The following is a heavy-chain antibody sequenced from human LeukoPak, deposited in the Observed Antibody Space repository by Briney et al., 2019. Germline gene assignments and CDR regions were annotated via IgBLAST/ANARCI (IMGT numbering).Heavy chain of an antibody. CDR2: IYYSGST. Sequence: SETLSLTCTVSGDSISGYYWSWIRQPPGKGLEWLGYIYYSGSTNYNPSLKSRVTISLETSKNQFSLKLSSVTAADTAVYYRARGVQRPLNVGVTYFDCWGQGTLVTVSS. D-gene: IGHD3-22*01. V-gene: IGHV4-59*01. J-gene: IGHJ4*02. CDR1: GDSISGYY. CDR3: ARGVQRPLNVGVTYFDC.